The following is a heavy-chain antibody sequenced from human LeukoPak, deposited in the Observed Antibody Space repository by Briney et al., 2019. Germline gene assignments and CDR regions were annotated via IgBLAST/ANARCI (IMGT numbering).Heavy chain of an antibody. CDR1: GFTFSSYA. D-gene: IGHD3-3*01. CDR2: ISGSGGST. Sequence: QPGGSRRLSCAASGFTFSSYAMSWVRQAPGKGLEWVSAISGSGGSTYYADSVKGRFTISRDNSKNTLYLQMNSLKAEDTAVYYCAKDRRFWSGDESLDAFDIWGQGTMVTVSS. V-gene: IGHV3-23*01. CDR3: AKDRRFWSGDESLDAFDI. J-gene: IGHJ3*02.